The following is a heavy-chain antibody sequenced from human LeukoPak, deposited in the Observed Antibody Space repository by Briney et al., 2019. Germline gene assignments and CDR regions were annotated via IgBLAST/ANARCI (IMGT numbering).Heavy chain of an antibody. V-gene: IGHV3-33*01. CDR2: IWYDGSKK. CDR3: ARDVGNYDSGTSYFDY. D-gene: IGHD3-10*01. Sequence: GRSLRLSCAASGYTFSSHGMFWVRQAPGKGLEWVAIIWYDGSKKYYADSVKGRFTISRDQSKNTLYLQMNSLTAEDTAVYYCARDVGNYDSGTSYFDYWGQGTLVTVSS. CDR1: GYTFSSHG. J-gene: IGHJ4*02.